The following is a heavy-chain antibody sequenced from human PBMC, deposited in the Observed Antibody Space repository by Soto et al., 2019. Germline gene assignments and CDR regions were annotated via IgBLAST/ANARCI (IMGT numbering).Heavy chain of an antibody. CDR2: IYWDDDR. J-gene: IGHJ4*02. CDR3: AHSQRGPRDF. D-gene: IGHD5-12*01. V-gene: IGHV2-5*02. CDR1: GFSLSTSGVA. Sequence: QITLKESGPMLVRPTQTLTLTCTFSGFSLSTSGVAVAWIRQPPGEALEWLALIYWDDDRRYNSSLKRRLTITRDTSKDQVVLTMTNMDPMDTATYFCAHSQRGPRDFWGPGILVTVSS.